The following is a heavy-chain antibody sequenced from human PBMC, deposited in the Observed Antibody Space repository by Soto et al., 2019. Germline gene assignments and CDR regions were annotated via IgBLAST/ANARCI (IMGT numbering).Heavy chain of an antibody. CDR3: ARGLRPEYSSSWYGY. CDR2: IIPIFGTA. CDR1: GGTFSSYA. D-gene: IGHD6-13*01. V-gene: IGHV1-69*13. J-gene: IGHJ4*02. Sequence: SVKVSCKASGGTFSSYAISWVRQAPGQGLEWMGGIIPIFGTANYAQKFQGRVTITADESTSTAYMELSSLRSEDTAVYYCARGLRPEYSSSWYGYWGQGTLVTVSS.